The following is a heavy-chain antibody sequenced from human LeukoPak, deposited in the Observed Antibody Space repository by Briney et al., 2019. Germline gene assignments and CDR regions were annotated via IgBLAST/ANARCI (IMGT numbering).Heavy chain of an antibody. CDR1: GFTFSSNS. Sequence: GGSLRLSCGVSGFTFSSNSMNWVRQAPGKGLEWVSSISSSSSYISYADSVKGRFTISRDNAKNSLYLQMNSLRAEDTAVYYCAIRSEFDYWGQGTLVTVSS. CDR3: AIRSEFDY. CDR2: ISSSSSYI. D-gene: IGHD3-16*02. J-gene: IGHJ4*02. V-gene: IGHV3-21*01.